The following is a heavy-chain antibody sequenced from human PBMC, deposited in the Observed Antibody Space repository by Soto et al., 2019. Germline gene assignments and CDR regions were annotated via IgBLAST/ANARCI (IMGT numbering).Heavy chain of an antibody. D-gene: IGHD2-8*01. Sequence: GGSLRLSCAASGFTFSSYGMHWVRQAPGKGLEWVAVISYDGSNKYYADSVKGRFTISRDNSKNTLYLQMNSLRAEDTAVYYCAKDQSSGYCTNGVCYGSGYYYYYGMDVWGQGTTVTVSS. V-gene: IGHV3-30*18. CDR1: GFTFSSYG. CDR2: ISYDGSNK. CDR3: AKDQSSGYCTNGVCYGSGYYYYYGMDV. J-gene: IGHJ6*02.